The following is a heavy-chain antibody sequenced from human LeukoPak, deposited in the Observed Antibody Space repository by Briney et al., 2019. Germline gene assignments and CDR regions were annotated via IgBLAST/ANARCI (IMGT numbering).Heavy chain of an antibody. Sequence: GGSLRLSCAASGFIFSDYYMTWIRQAPGKGLEWVSYISSGSSYTNYADSVKGRFTISRDNAKNSMYLQMNSLRAEDTAVYYCARDHYGYYGSGSYRRFDYWGQGTLVTVSS. V-gene: IGHV3-11*06. J-gene: IGHJ4*02. CDR2: ISSGSSYT. CDR1: GFIFSDYY. CDR3: ARDHYGYYGSGSYRRFDY. D-gene: IGHD3-10*01.